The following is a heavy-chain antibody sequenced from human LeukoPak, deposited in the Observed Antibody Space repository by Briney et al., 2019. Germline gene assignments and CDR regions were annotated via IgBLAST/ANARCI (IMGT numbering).Heavy chain of an antibody. CDR1: GGSITQTNY. CDR2: VNLQGGT. Sequence: SGTLSLTCAVSGGSITQTNYWTWVRPPPGKGLEWSGEVNLQGGTNYNPSLLRRVAISVDTSANHVSLQMTSVTAADTAVYYCAREGGSYRPLDYSGQGTPVTVSS. CDR3: AREGGSYRPLDY. D-gene: IGHD3-16*02. J-gene: IGHJ4*02. V-gene: IGHV4-4*02.